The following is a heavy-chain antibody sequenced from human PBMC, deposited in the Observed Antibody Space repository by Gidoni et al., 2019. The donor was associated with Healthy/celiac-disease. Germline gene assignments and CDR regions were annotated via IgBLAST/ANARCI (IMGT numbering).Heavy chain of an antibody. D-gene: IGHD3-10*01. CDR1: GWSFSGYY. CDR3: ARRTMVRGVIHRIFDY. J-gene: IGHJ4*02. Sequence: QVQLQQWGAGLLKPSETLSLTCAVYGWSFSGYYWSWIRQPPGKGLEWIGEINHSGSTNYNPSLKSRVTISVDTSKNQFSLKLSSVTAADTAVYYCARRTMVRGVIHRIFDYWGQGTLVTVSS. V-gene: IGHV4-34*01. CDR2: INHSGST.